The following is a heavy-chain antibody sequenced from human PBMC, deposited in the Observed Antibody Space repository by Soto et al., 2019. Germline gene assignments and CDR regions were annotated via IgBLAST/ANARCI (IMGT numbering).Heavy chain of an antibody. J-gene: IGHJ4*02. D-gene: IGHD1-1*01. Sequence: GGSLRLSGAASGGTFSSYAMSWVRQAPGKGLEWVSAISGSGGSTYYADSVKGRFTISRDNSKNTLYLQMNSLRAEDTAVYYCASGGWNDVWNYFDYWGQGTLVTVSS. CDR2: ISGSGGST. V-gene: IGHV3-23*01. CDR3: ASGGWNDVWNYFDY. CDR1: GGTFSSYA.